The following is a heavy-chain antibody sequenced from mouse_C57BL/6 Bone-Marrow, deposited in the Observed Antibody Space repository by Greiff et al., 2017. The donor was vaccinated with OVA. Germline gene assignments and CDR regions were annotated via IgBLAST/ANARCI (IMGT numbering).Heavy chain of an antibody. CDR3: ARWGTRFAY. CDR2: INPSTGGT. CDR1: GYSFTGYY. V-gene: IGHV1-42*01. D-gene: IGHD2-14*01. Sequence: DVKLVESGPELVKPGASVKISCKASGYSFTGYYMNWVKQSPEKSLEWIGEINPSTGGTTYNQKFKAKATLTVDKSSSTAYMQLKSLTSEDSAVYYCARWGTRFAYWGQGTLVTVSA. J-gene: IGHJ3*01.